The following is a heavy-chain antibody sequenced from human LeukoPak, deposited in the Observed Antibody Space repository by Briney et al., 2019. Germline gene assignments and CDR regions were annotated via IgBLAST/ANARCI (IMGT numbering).Heavy chain of an antibody. CDR1: GYTFTSYG. Sequence: ASVKVSCKASGYTFTSYGISWVRQASGQGLEWMGWINPNSGGTNYAQKFQGRVTMTRDTSISTAYMEMSRLRSDDTAVYYCAKARSNYDYWGQGTLVTVSS. D-gene: IGHD4-11*01. CDR2: INPNSGGT. J-gene: IGHJ4*02. V-gene: IGHV1-2*02. CDR3: AKARSNYDY.